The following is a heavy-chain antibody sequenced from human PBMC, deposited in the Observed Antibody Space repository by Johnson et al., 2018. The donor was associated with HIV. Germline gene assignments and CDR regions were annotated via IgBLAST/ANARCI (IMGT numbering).Heavy chain of an antibody. CDR1: GFTVSTNY. D-gene: IGHD7-27*01. V-gene: IGHV3-7*01. J-gene: IGHJ3*02. CDR2: ISYDGSEK. CDR3: ARIRPANWGVNDALYI. Sequence: MLLVESGGGVVQPGGSLRLSCASGFTVSTNYMSWVRQAPGKGLEWVAVISYDGSEKYYVDTVKGRVTISRDNATNSLSLQMNSLRAEDTAVYYCARIRPANWGVNDALYIWGQGTMVTVSS.